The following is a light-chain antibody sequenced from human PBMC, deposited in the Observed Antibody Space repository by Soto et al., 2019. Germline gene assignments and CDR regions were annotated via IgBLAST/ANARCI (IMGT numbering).Light chain of an antibody. CDR3: QQRNIWPPVT. CDR2: DAS. Sequence: EVVMRQSPATLSVSPGEVATLSFRASQGIVDTLAWYQHKPGQAPRLLIYDASNRATGIPARFSGSGSGTDFTLTISSLEPEDSAVYYCQQRNIWPPVTFGQGTRLEIK. V-gene: IGKV3-11*01. J-gene: IGKJ5*01. CDR1: QGIVDT.